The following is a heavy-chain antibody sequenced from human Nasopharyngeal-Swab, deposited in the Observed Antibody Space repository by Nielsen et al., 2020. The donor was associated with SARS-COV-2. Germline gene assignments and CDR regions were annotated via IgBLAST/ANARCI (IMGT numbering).Heavy chain of an antibody. CDR3: AKQRYCSSTSCYGGGFDY. J-gene: IGHJ4*02. D-gene: IGHD2-2*01. V-gene: IGHV3-23*01. CDR2: ISGSGGST. Sequence: VRQAPGKGLEWVSAISGSGGSTYYADSVKGRFTISRDNSKNTLYLQMNSLRAEYTAVYYCAKQRYCSSTSCYGGGFDYWGQGTLVTVSS.